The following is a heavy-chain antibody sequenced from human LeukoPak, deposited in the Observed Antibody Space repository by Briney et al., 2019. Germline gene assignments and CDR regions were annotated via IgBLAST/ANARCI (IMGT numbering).Heavy chain of an antibody. V-gene: IGHV1-18*01. Sequence: SVKVSCKASGYTFTSYGISWVRQAPGQGLEWMGWISAYNGNTNYAQKLQGRVTMTTDKSTSTAYMELSSLRSEDTAVYYCARTQLDPYYYYMDVWGKGTTVTVSS. D-gene: IGHD6-6*01. CDR2: ISAYNGNT. CDR3: ARTQLDPYYYYMDV. J-gene: IGHJ6*03. CDR1: GYTFTSYG.